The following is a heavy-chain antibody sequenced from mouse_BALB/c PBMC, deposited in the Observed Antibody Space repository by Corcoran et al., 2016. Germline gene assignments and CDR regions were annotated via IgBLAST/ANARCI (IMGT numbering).Heavy chain of an antibody. CDR3: ASGDGYYKGFDV. J-gene: IGHJ1*01. Sequence: DVQLQESGPGLVKPSQSLSLTCSVTGYSITSGYYWNWIRQFPGNKLEWMGYISYDGSNNYNPSLKNRISITRDTSKNQFFLKLNSVTTEDTATYYCASGDGYYKGFDVWGAGTTVTVSS. CDR2: ISYDGSN. V-gene: IGHV3-6*02. D-gene: IGHD2-3*01. CDR1: GYSITSGYY.